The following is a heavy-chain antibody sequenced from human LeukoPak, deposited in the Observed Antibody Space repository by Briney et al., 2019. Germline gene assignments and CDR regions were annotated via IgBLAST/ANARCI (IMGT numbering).Heavy chain of an antibody. J-gene: IGHJ4*02. Sequence: SGGSLRLSCAASGFTFSSYAMSWVRQAPGKGLEWVAVIWYDGSNKYYADSVKGRFTISRDNSKNTLYLQMNSLRAEDTAVYYCARDRVVRGSPHFDYWGQGTLVTVSS. V-gene: IGHV3-33*08. CDR3: ARDRVVRGSPHFDY. CDR2: IWYDGSNK. CDR1: GFTFSSYA. D-gene: IGHD3-10*01.